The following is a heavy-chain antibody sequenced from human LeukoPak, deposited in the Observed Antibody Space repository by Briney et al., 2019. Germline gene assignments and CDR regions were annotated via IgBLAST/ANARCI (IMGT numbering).Heavy chain of an antibody. D-gene: IGHD5-18*01. CDR2: ISYEGSNK. V-gene: IGHV3-30*18. Sequence: GGSLRLSCAASGFTCSSYGIHWVRQAPGKGREWVAVISYEGSNKYYADSVKGRFTISRDNSKHTLYLQMNRTRAEDTAVYYCAKNGGYFYGYRYYFDYWGQGTLVTVSS. J-gene: IGHJ4*02. CDR1: GFTCSSYG. CDR3: AKNGGYFYGYRYYFDY.